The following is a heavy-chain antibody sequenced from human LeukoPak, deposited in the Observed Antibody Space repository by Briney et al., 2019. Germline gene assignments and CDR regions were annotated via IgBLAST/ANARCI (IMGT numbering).Heavy chain of an antibody. V-gene: IGHV2-5*02. J-gene: IGHJ4*02. CDR2: IFWDDDK. Sequence: SGPTLVTPTQTLTLTCTFSGFSLSTSGVGVGWIRQPPGKALQWLALIFWDDDKRYSPSLKSRLTITKNTSKNQVVLTMTNMDPVDSATYYCAHMAEYYYDSSGYNANYFDYWGQGTLVTVSS. CDR1: GFSLSTSGVG. CDR3: AHMAEYYYDSSGYNANYFDY. D-gene: IGHD3-22*01.